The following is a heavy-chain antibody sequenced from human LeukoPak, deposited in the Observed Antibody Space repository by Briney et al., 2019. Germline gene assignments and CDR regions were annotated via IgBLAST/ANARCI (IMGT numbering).Heavy chain of an antibody. CDR1: GGSISSSSYY. D-gene: IGHD6-13*01. V-gene: IGHV4-39*07. CDR3: ASHSSSWSPYYFDY. J-gene: IGHJ4*02. Sequence: SETLSLTCTVSGGSISSSSYYWGWIRQPPGKGLEWIRSIYYSGSTYYNPSLKSRVTISVDTSKNQFSLKLSSVTAADTAVYYCASHSSSWSPYYFDYWGQGTLVTVSS. CDR2: IYYSGST.